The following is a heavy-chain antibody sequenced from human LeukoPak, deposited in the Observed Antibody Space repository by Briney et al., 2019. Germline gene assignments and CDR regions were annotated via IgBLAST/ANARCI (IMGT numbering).Heavy chain of an antibody. CDR2: INPNSGGT. V-gene: IGHV1-2*02. CDR3: AGTNVAGTYYYYYMDV. J-gene: IGHJ6*03. Sequence: ASVKVSSKAAGSPFTGYYMHWVRQAPGQGLEWMGWINPNSGGTNYAQKFQGRVTMTRDTSISTAYMELSRLRSDDTAVYYCAGTNVAGTYYYYYMDVWGKGTTVTVSS. CDR1: GSPFTGYY. D-gene: IGHD6-19*01.